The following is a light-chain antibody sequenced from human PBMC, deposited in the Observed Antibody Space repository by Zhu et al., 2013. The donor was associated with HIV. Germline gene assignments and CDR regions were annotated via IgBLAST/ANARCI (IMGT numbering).Light chain of an antibody. CDR2: AAS. CDR3: QEYNKWPFT. Sequence: ILLTQSPATLSVFLGERATLSCRASQSVSRNLAWYQQNPGQPPRLLIYAASTRATGIPARFSGSGSGTEFTLTITSLQSEDFAVYYCQEYNKWPFTFGPGTRVDIK. J-gene: IGKJ3*01. CDR1: QSVSRN. V-gene: IGKV3-15*01.